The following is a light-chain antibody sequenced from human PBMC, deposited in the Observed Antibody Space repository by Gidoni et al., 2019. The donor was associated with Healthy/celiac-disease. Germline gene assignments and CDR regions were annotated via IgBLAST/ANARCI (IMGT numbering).Light chain of an antibody. CDR1: QDISNY. V-gene: IGKV1-33*01. CDR3: QQYDNLPLT. J-gene: IGKJ4*01. Sequence: DLPTTQSPSSLSASVGERVTITCQASQDISNYLNCYQQKPVKAPKLLIYDASNLETGVPSRFSGSGSGTDFTFTISSLQPEDIATYYCQQYDNLPLTFGGGTKVEIK. CDR2: DAS.